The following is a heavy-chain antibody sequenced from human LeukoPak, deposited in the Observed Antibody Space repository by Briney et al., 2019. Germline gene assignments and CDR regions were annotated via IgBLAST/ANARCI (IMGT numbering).Heavy chain of an antibody. CDR2: ISGSGGST. V-gene: IGHV3-23*01. J-gene: IGHJ6*03. CDR3: AKLVGFRELGASLYYYYYMDV. CDR1: GFTFSSYA. D-gene: IGHD3-10*01. Sequence: PGGSLRLSCAASGFTFSSYAMSWVRQAPGKGLEWVSAISGSGGSTYYADSVKGRFTTSRDNSKNTLYLQMNSLRAEDTAVYYCAKLVGFRELGASLYYYYYMDVRGKGTTVTVSS.